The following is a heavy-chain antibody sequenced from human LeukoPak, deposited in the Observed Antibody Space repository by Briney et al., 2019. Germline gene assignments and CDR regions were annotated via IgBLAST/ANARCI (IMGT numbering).Heavy chain of an antibody. J-gene: IGHJ3*02. CDR2: INSNSNYM. CDR3: ARSEFEAFDM. D-gene: IGHD3-10*01. CDR1: GLIVSYYS. Sequence: GGSLTLSCAASGLIVSYYSINWVRQAPGKGLEWVSSINSNSNYMSYADTVKGRFTISRDNAKNSLYLQMTSLRAEDTAVYYCARSEFEAFDMWGQGTMVTVSS. V-gene: IGHV3-21*01.